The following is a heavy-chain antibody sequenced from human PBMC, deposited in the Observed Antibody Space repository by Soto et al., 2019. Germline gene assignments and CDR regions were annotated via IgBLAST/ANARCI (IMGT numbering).Heavy chain of an antibody. CDR2: ISSGGSLI. Sequence: EVLLVESGGGLGQPGGSLRISCTASGFTFSNYEMNWVRQAPGKGLEWLSYISSGGSLIYYADSVQGRFTISRDNAKNSLYLQMTSLIAEDTAVYYCVRIRDWSQPHPNWGQGTLVSVSS. CDR3: VRIRDWSQPHPN. J-gene: IGHJ4*02. D-gene: IGHD1-1*01. V-gene: IGHV3-48*03. CDR1: GFTFSNYE.